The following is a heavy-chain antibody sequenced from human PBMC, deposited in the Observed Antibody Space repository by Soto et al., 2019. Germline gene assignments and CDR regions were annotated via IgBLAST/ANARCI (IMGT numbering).Heavy chain of an antibody. CDR3: ARDRMVVATFDN. CDR1: GFTFTTYG. Sequence: EVQLVESGGGLVKPGGSLRLSCAASGFTFTTYGMNWVRXXXXXXLEWVSSISSTSNYIQYADSVKGRFTISRDNAKNSXYXQXGXLRXEDXAVYYCARDRMVVATFDNWGQGVLVTVSA. CDR2: ISSTSNYI. J-gene: IGHJ4*02. V-gene: IGHV3-21*01. D-gene: IGHD2-15*01.